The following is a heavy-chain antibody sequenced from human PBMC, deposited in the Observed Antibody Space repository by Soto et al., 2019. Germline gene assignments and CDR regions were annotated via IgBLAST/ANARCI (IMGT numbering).Heavy chain of an antibody. V-gene: IGHV1-18*01. CDR3: ATRSPAFDY. J-gene: IGHJ4*02. CDR2: ISTYKGNT. CDR1: GYTFTCYG. Sequence: QVQLVQSGPEVKKPGASVKVSCKTSGYTFTCYGISWVRQAPGQGLEWMGWISTYKGNTNYAQKFQGRVTMTTDTSTSTAYMELMSLRSDDKAVYYCATRSPAFDYWGQATLVTVSS.